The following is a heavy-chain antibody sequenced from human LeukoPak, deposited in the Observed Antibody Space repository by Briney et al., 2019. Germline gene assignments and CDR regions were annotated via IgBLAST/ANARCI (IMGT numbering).Heavy chain of an antibody. CDR1: GGSMRDYY. CDR3: ARVSGSPRYYGMDV. Sequence: PSETLSLTCAVSGGSMRDYYWSWIRQPPGKGLEWIGYIYYSGSTNYNSSLKSRVTISVDTSKDQFSLKLSSVTAADTAVYYCARVSGSPRYYGMDVWGQGTTVTVSS. CDR2: IYYSGST. J-gene: IGHJ6*02. V-gene: IGHV4-59*01. D-gene: IGHD1-26*01.